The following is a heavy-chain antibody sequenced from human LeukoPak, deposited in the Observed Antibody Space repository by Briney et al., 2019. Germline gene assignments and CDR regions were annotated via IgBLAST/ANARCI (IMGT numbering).Heavy chain of an antibody. CDR2: IYTSGST. V-gene: IGHV4-61*02. D-gene: IGHD4-23*01. CDR3: ARDNSTQPPL. Sequence: PSETLSLTCTVSGGSISSGSYYWSWIRQPAGKGLEWIGRIYTSGSTNYNPSLKSRVTISVDTSKNQFSLKLSSVTAADTAVYYCARDNSTQPPLWGQGTLVTVSS. CDR1: GGSISSGSYY. J-gene: IGHJ4*02.